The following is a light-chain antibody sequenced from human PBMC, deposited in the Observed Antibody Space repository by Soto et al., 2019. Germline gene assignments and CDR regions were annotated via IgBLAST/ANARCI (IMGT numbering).Light chain of an antibody. CDR1: QDITKY. J-gene: IGKJ4*01. CDR2: GAF. CDR3: QQVDTYPMT. V-gene: IGKV1-9*01. Sequence: DIRLTQSPSFLSASAGDRVTITCRASQDITKYLAWFQRKPGRAPKLLIYGAFTLQRGVPSRFSGRGSGTEFTLTISSLQPEDFATYYCQQVDTYPMTFGGGTKVDIK.